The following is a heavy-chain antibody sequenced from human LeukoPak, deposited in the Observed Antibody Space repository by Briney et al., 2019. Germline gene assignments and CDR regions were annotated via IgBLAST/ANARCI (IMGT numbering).Heavy chain of an antibody. Sequence: SVKVSCKASGGTFSSYAISWVRQAPGQGLEWMGRIIPILGIANYAQKFQGRVTITADKSTSTAYMELSSLRSEDTAVYYCARSGSLVPGNGDYFDYWGQGTLVTVSS. V-gene: IGHV1-69*04. CDR1: GGTFSSYA. CDR2: IIPILGIA. D-gene: IGHD6-13*01. CDR3: ARSGSLVPGNGDYFDY. J-gene: IGHJ4*02.